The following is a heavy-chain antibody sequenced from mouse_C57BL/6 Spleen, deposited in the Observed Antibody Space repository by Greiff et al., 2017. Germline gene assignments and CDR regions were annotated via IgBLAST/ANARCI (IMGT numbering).Heavy chain of an antibody. CDR1: GYTFTDYY. D-gene: IGHD2-4*01. CDR2: INPNNGGT. CDR3: AREGGLRRGYAMDY. V-gene: IGHV1-26*01. J-gene: IGHJ4*01. Sequence: EVQLQQSGPELVKPGASVKISCKASGYTFTDYYMNWVKQSHGKSLEWIGDINPNNGGTSYNQKFKGKATLTVDTSSSTAYMELRSMTSEDSAVYYCAREGGLRRGYAMDYWGQGTSVTVSS.